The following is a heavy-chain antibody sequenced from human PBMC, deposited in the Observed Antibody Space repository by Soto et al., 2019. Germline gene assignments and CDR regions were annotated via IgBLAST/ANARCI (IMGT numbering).Heavy chain of an antibody. Sequence: GGSLRLSCAASGFTFSSYGMHWVRQAPGKGLEWVAVISYDGSNKYCADSVKGRFTISRDNSKNTLYLQMNSLRAEDTAVYYCARGGDIVLVPAAITYYYGMDVWGQGTTVTVSS. CDR2: ISYDGSNK. V-gene: IGHV3-30*03. CDR1: GFTFSSYG. D-gene: IGHD2-2*01. J-gene: IGHJ6*02. CDR3: ARGGDIVLVPAAITYYYGMDV.